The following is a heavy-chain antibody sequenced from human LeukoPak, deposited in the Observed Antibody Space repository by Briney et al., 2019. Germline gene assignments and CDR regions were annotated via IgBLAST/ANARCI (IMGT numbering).Heavy chain of an antibody. V-gene: IGHV3-48*03. CDR1: GFTFSSYE. J-gene: IGHJ6*03. CDR3: AKDRGNDYYMDV. Sequence: GGSLRLSCAGSGFTFSSYEMNWVRQAPGKGLEWVSYISSSGDNIYYADSVKGRFTISRDNSKNSLYLQMNSLSPEDTAVYFCAKDRGNDYYMDVWGKGTTVTISS. CDR2: ISSSGDNI.